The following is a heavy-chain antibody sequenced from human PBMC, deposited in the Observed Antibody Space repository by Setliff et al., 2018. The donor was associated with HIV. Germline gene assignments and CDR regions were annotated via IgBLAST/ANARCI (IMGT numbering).Heavy chain of an antibody. CDR3: ASGDNFWSGSYY. D-gene: IGHD3-3*01. CDR1: GGSISSSSYY. J-gene: IGHJ4*02. CDR2: IYYDGGT. Sequence: KPSETLSLTCTVSGGSISSSSYYWIWVRQPPGKALEWIGYIYYDGGTIYNPSLKSRVTISVDTSKNQFSLNLSSVTAADTAVYYCASGDNFWSGSYYWGQGTLVTVSS. V-gene: IGHV4-61*05.